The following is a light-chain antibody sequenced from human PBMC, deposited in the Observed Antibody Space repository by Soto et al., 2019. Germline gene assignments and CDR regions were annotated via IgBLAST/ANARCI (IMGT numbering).Light chain of an antibody. Sequence: DIQMTQSPSTLSASLVDTVTVTLRASQSVSGWLAWYQQKPGEAPKLLIYDASSRATGIPDRFSGSGSGTDFTLTISRLEPEDFAVYYCQQYGSSPITFGQGTRLEIK. V-gene: IGKV1-5*01. CDR1: QSVSGW. CDR3: QQYGSSPIT. CDR2: DAS. J-gene: IGKJ5*01.